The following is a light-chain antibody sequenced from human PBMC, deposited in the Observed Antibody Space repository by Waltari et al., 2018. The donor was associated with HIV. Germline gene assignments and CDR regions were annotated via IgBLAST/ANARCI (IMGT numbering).Light chain of an antibody. Sequence: EIQMTQSPSSLSASVGDRVTITCRASQNIISSLNWYQQKPGKAPKLLIYAASNLLSGVPSRFSGSGSGTNFALTISSLHPEDFATYFCQQSHTTPRTFGQGTKLEIK. V-gene: IGKV1-39*01. CDR2: AAS. CDR3: QQSHTTPRT. J-gene: IGKJ1*01. CDR1: QNIISS.